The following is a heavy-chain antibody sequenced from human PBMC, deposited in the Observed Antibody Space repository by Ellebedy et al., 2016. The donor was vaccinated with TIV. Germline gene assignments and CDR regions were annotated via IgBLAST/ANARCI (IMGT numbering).Heavy chain of an antibody. CDR3: ARGHSGPRPNWYFDL. CDR2: ISYDGSNK. V-gene: IGHV3-30-3*01. D-gene: IGHD6-19*01. J-gene: IGHJ2*01. CDR1: GFTFSSYA. Sequence: GGSLRLXXAASGFTFSSYAMHWVRQAPGKGLEWVAVISYDGSNKYYADSVKGRFTISRDNSKNTLYLQMNSLRAEDTAVYYCARGHSGPRPNWYFDLWGRGTLVTVSS.